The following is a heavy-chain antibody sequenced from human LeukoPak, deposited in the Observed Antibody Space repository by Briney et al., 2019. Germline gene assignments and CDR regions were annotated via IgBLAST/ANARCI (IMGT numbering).Heavy chain of an antibody. CDR1: GFSFSSLW. D-gene: IGHD3-3*01. Sequence: RGSLRLSCAGSGFSFSSLWMTWGRQAPGEGLEWVANIKQDGSEKYYADSVKGRFTISRDNAKNSMYLQVTRLRGEDQGVYFSARETNDFWSGRRIDYCGQGTLVTVSS. V-gene: IGHV3-7*01. CDR2: IKQDGSEK. CDR3: ARETNDFWSGRRIDY. J-gene: IGHJ4*02.